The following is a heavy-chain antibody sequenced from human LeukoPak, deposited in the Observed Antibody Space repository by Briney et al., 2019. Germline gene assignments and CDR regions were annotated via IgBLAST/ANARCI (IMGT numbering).Heavy chain of an antibody. CDR2: IYSGGST. V-gene: IGHV3-53*01. CDR1: GFTVSDNH. Sequence: AGGSLRHSCAASGFTVSDNHMNWVRQAPGKGLEWVSLIYSGGSTYYADSVKGRFTISRDNSKNTLYLQMNSLRAEDTAVYYCARVLSGMDVWGQGTTVTVSS. CDR3: ARVLSGMDV. J-gene: IGHJ6*02.